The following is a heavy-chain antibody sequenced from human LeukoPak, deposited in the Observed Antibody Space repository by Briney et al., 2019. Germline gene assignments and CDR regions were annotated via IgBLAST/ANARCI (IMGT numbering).Heavy chain of an antibody. D-gene: IGHD6-13*01. J-gene: IGHJ4*02. CDR2: IYHSGST. V-gene: IGHV4-34*01. CDR3: ARGLRAAAYDY. CDR1: GGSFSGYY. Sequence: SETLSLTCAVYGGSFSGYYWSWIRQPPGKGLEWIGSIYHSGSTYYNPSLKSRVTISVDTSKNQFSLKLSSVTAADTAVYYCARGLRAAAYDYWGQGTLVTVSS.